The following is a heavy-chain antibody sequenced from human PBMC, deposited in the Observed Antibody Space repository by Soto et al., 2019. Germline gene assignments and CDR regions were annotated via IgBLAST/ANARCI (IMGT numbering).Heavy chain of an antibody. CDR1: GFTFSDHY. CDR2: TRNKANSYTT. CDR3: ASTSPPIVVFTYAFDI. Sequence: EVQLVESGGGLVQPGGSLRLSCAASGFTFSDHYMDWVRQAPGKGLEWVGRTRNKANSYTTEYAASVKGRFTISRDDSKNSLYLQMHSLTTEDTAVYYCASTSPPIVVFTYAFDIWGQGTMVTVAS. J-gene: IGHJ3*02. V-gene: IGHV3-72*01. D-gene: IGHD3-22*01.